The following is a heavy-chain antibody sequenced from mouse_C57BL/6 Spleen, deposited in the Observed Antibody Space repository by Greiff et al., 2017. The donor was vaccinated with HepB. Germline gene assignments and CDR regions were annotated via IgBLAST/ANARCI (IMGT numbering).Heavy chain of an antibody. CDR2: ISYDGSN. CDR3: ARGGGSRPYWYFDV. J-gene: IGHJ1*03. V-gene: IGHV3-6*01. CDR1: GYSITSGYY. Sequence: EVKLEESGPGLVKPSQSLSLTCSVTGYSITSGYYWNWIRQFPGNKLEWMGYISYDGSNNYNPSLKNRISITRDTSKNQFFLKLNSVTTEDTATYYCARGGGSRPYWYFDVWGTGTTVTVSS.